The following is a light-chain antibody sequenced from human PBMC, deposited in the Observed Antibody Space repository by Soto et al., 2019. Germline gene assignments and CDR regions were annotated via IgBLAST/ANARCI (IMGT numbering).Light chain of an antibody. CDR1: QGISSW. CDR2: AAS. CDR3: QQANSFPWT. V-gene: IGKV1-12*01. Sequence: DIQMTQSPSSVSASVGDRVTISCRASQGISSWFARYQQKPGNASKLLIYAASSFQSGLPSRFSGSGSGTDFTLTFGSLQPEDFATYYCQQANSFPWTFGQGTQVEIK. J-gene: IGKJ1*01.